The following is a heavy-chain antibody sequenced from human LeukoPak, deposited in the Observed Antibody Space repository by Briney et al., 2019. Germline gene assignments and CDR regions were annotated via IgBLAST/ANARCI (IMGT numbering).Heavy chain of an antibody. J-gene: IGHJ6*03. CDR2: ISYDGSSK. Sequence: GRSLRLSCAASGFTFSTYAMHWVRQAPGKGLEWVAVISYDGSSKYYADSVKGRFTISRDNSKNTLYLQMNSLRAEDTAVYYCAKGAWFGELSSYYYYMDVWGKGTTVTISS. D-gene: IGHD3-10*01. CDR1: GFTFSTYA. V-gene: IGHV3-30*04. CDR3: AKGAWFGELSSYYYYMDV.